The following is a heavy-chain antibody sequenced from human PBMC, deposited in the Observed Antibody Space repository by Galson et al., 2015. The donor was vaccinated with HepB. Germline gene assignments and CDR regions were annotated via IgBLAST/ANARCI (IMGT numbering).Heavy chain of an antibody. CDR1: GFTSSSYT. CDR2: ITSSSSYK. V-gene: IGHV3-21*01. Sequence: SLRLPRAASGFTSSSYTMKWVRPAPRRGREWVSSITSSSSYKYSADSVRARSTISRDNAKNSLHLQMNSLRAEDTAVYYCARDFRSLRLRELSQRRGGGDWGQGTLVTVSS. D-gene: IGHD3-16*02. J-gene: IGHJ4*02. CDR3: ARDFRSLRLRELSQRRGGGD.